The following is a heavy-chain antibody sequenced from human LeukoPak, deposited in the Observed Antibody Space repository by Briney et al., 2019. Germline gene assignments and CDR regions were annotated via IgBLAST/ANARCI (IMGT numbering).Heavy chain of an antibody. CDR2: IYYSGST. CDR3: ARDGGYCSSTSCYPYYYYGMDV. CDR1: DGSISSYY. D-gene: IGHD2-2*01. V-gene: IGHV4-59*01. J-gene: IGHJ6*02. Sequence: PSETLSLTCIVSDGSISSYYWSWIRQPPGKGLEWIGYIYYSGSTNYNPSLKSRVTISVDTSKNQFSLKLSSVTAADTAVYYCARDGGYCSSTSCYPYYYYGMDVWGQGTTVTVSS.